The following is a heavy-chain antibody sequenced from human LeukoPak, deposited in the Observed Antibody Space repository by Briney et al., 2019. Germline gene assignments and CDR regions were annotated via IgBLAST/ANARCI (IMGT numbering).Heavy chain of an antibody. Sequence: TSETLSLTCTVSGGSISSGGYYWSWIRQHPGKGLEWIGYIYYSGSTNYNPSLKSRVAISVDTPKNQFSLKLSSVTAADTAVYYCARDGDLGWFDPWGQGTLVTVSS. V-gene: IGHV4-61*08. CDR2: IYYSGST. D-gene: IGHD2-21*02. CDR3: ARDGDLGWFDP. J-gene: IGHJ5*02. CDR1: GGSISSGGYY.